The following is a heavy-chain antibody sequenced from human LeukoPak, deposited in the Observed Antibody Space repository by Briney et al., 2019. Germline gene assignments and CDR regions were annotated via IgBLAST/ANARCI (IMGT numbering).Heavy chain of an antibody. CDR2: IKQDGSEK. D-gene: IGHD3-16*01. CDR3: ARDGVPGGRDV. Sequence: GGSLRLSCAASGFTFSGSWMSWVRQAPGKGLEWVANIKQDGSEKYYVASVKGRFTISRDNAKNSLYLQMNSLRAEDTAVYYCARDGVPGGRDVWGQGTTVTVS. CDR1: GFTFSGSW. V-gene: IGHV3-7*01. J-gene: IGHJ6*02.